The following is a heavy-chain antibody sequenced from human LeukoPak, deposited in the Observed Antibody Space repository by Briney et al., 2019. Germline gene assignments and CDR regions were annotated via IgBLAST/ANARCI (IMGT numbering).Heavy chain of an antibody. CDR2: IYYSGST. CDR1: GGSISSSSYY. J-gene: IGHJ5*02. CDR3: ARSLVVTNLFDP. Sequence: PSETLSLTCTVSGGSISSSSYYWGWLRQPPGTGLEWIGSIYYSGSTYYNPSLKSRVTISVDTSKNQFSLKLSSVTAADTGVYYFARSLVVTNLFDPWGQGTLVTVSS. D-gene: IGHD4-23*01. V-gene: IGHV4-39*01.